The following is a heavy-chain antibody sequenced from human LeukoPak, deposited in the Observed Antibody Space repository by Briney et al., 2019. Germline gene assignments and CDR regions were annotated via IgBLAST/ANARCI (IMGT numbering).Heavy chain of an antibody. J-gene: IGHJ4*02. CDR2: IRSGSRTT. D-gene: IGHD3-9*01. CDR3: AKARSRYFDWLPYGYYFDY. V-gene: IGHV3-48*01. Sequence: GGSLRLSCVASGFTFSSHSLNWVRQAPGRGLEWISHIRSGSRTTYYADAVKGRFTISRDDAKNSLFLQMNSLRGEDTGVYYCAKARSRYFDWLPYGYYFDYWGQGTLVTVSS. CDR1: GFTFSSHS.